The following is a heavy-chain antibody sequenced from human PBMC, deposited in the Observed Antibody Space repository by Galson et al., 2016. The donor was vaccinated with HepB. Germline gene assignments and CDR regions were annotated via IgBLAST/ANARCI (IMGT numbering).Heavy chain of an antibody. V-gene: IGHV3-64D*06. J-gene: IGHJ6*02. CDR2: LSSNGDNT. D-gene: IGHD4-11*01. Sequence: SLRLSCAASGFTFSSYTMHWVRQAPGKGLEHVSSLSSNGDNTYYADFVKGRFTISRDNSKSLLSLQMRSLTAEDTALYCCVKDRGASNKHILDVWGQGTMVTVSS. CDR3: VKDRGASNKHILDV. CDR1: GFTFSSYT.